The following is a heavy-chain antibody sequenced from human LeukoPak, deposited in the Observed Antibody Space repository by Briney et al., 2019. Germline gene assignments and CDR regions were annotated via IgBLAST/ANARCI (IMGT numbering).Heavy chain of an antibody. CDR1: GFTFSNYA. V-gene: IGHV3-23*01. CDR2: ITVSGDTT. J-gene: IGHJ4*02. D-gene: IGHD2-15*01. CDR3: AKRCCSGGGCYSCFDY. Sequence: GGSLRLSCAASGFTFSNYAFYWVRQAPEKGLEWVSTITVSGDTTFYADSVEGRFTISRGNSENTLYLQMNSLRAEDTAIYYCAKRCCSGGGCYSCFDYWGQGTLVTVSS.